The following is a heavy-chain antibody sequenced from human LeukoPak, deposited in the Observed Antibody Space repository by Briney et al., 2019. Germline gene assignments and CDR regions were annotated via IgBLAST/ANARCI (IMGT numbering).Heavy chain of an antibody. CDR2: ITSTRSYK. CDR3: ARGGGGYYDSSGYSY. D-gene: IGHD3-22*01. V-gene: IGHV3-21*01. J-gene: IGHJ4*02. Sequence: GGSLRLSCAVSGFTFTDYGLNWVRQAPGKGLEWVSSITSTRSYKYYADSVKGRFTISRDTAKTSVYLQMNSLRAEDTAVYYCARGGGGYYDSSGYSYWGQGTQVTVSS. CDR1: GFTFTDYG.